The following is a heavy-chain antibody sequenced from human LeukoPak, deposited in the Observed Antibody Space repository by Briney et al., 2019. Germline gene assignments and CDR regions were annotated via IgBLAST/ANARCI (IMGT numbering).Heavy chain of an antibody. CDR1: GFTVSSNY. D-gene: IGHD6-13*01. Sequence: GGSLRLSCAASGFTVSSNYMSWVRQAPGKGQERVSVIYSGGSTYYADSVKGRITISRDNYKNTLYLQMNSLRAEDTAVYYCARMPGINYYYYYGMDVWGQGTTVTVSS. V-gene: IGHV3-53*01. J-gene: IGHJ6*02. CDR3: ARMPGINYYYYYGMDV. CDR2: IYSGGST.